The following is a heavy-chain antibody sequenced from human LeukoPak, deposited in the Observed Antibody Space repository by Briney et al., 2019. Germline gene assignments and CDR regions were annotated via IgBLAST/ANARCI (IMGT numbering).Heavy chain of an antibody. V-gene: IGHV3-23*01. J-gene: IGHJ3*02. CDR3: AKGGSYFSDAFDI. CDR1: GFTFSSYV. CDR2: ISGSGGTT. Sequence: PGGSLRLSCAASGFTFSSYVMSWVRQPLGKGLEWVSPISGSGGTTYYAESVKGRFTISRDNSKNTLYLQMNSLRAEDTAVYYCAKGGSYFSDAFDIWGQGTMVTVSS. D-gene: IGHD1-26*01.